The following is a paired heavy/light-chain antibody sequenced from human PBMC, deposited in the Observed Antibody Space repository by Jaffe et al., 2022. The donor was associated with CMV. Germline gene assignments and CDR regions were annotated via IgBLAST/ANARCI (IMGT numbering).Light chain of an antibody. CDR1: QGILNS. Sequence: DIQMTQSPSSLSASVGDRVTITCRASQGILNSLAWYQQKPGKVPNLLVYTASTLESGVPSRFSGSGSGTDYTLTISSLQPEDFATYYCQQYYTTPITFGQGTRLEVK. J-gene: IGKJ5*01. CDR3: QQYYTTPIT. CDR2: TAS. V-gene: IGKV1-NL1*01.
Heavy chain of an antibody. D-gene: IGHD2-8*02. V-gene: IGHV1-18*04. Sequence: QVQLVQSGAEVKTPGASVKVSCKTSGYTFTTSGINWVRQAPGQGLEWMGWISIYNGNTIYAPSLQGRVTMTADTSTSTAYLELRSLRPDDTAIYYCARRPGYSTGGGYHMDVWGKGTTVTVSS. J-gene: IGHJ6*03. CDR2: ISIYNGNT. CDR3: ARRPGYSTGGGYHMDV. CDR1: GYTFTTSG.